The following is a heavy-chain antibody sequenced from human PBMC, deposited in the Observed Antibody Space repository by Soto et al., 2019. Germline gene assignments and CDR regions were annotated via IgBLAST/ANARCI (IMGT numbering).Heavy chain of an antibody. D-gene: IGHD6-13*01. Sequence: SETLSLTCTVSGGSISSGDYYWSWIRQPPGKGLEWIGYIYYSGSTYYNPSLKSRVTISVDTSKNQFSLKLSSVTAADTAVYYCARGDFAAAGTYGMDVWGQGTTGTVS. V-gene: IGHV4-30-4*01. CDR3: ARGDFAAAGTYGMDV. CDR2: IYYSGST. CDR1: GGSISSGDYY. J-gene: IGHJ6*02.